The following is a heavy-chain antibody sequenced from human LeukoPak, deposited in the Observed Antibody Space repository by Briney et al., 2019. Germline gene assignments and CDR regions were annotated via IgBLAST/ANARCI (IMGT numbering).Heavy chain of an antibody. J-gene: IGHJ4*02. CDR2: VSKDGSAT. CDR1: GFIFDGYA. CDR3: ATGGVQLDY. V-gene: IGHV3-30*03. Sequence: GGSLRLSCAASGFIFDGYAMNWVRQAPGKGLEWVAQVSKDGSATFYADSVRGRFTISRDNSKNTLSLQMGNLRVDDTAVYFCATGGVQLDYWGQGALVSVSS. D-gene: IGHD2-2*01.